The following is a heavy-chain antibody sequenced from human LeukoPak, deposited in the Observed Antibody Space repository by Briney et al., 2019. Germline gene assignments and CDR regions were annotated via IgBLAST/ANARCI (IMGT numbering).Heavy chain of an antibody. D-gene: IGHD3-22*01. Sequence: ASVKVSCKASGYTFTSYDINWVRQATGQGLERMGWMNPNSGNTGYAQKFQGRVTITRNTSISTAYMELSSLRSEDTAVYYCARGCKLYDSSGYPFDYWGQGNLVTVSS. CDR1: GYTFTSYD. J-gene: IGHJ4*02. CDR2: MNPNSGNT. CDR3: ARGCKLYDSSGYPFDY. V-gene: IGHV1-8*03.